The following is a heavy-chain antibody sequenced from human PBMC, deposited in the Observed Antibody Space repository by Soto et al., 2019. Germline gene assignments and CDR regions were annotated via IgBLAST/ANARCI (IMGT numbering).Heavy chain of an antibody. CDR3: ARGTKGAGGWYFDI. J-gene: IGHJ2*01. Sequence: QLQVVQSEVEVKRPGASVRISCKASGFTLDNHAMTWVRQAPGKGLERMGWIGAIVYNDATNNARKFQGRLTMARDTSPNIVYMDLSSLRSDDTAVYYCARGTKGAGGWYFDIWGRGTLVVVSS. D-gene: IGHD1-26*01. CDR1: GFTLDNHA. CDR2: IGAIVYNDAT. V-gene: IGHV1-18*01.